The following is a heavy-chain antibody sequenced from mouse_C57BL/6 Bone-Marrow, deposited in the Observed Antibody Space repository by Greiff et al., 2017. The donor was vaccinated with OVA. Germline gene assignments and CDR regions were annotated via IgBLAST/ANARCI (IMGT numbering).Heavy chain of an antibody. J-gene: IGHJ2*01. Sequence: QVQLQQSGAELVRPGTSVKVSCKASGYAFTNYSIEWVKQRPGQGLEWIGVINPGSGGTNYNEKFKGKATLTADKSSSTAYMQLSSLTSEDSAVYVCAREAGMFDYWGQGTTLTVSS. D-gene: IGHD4-1*01. CDR3: AREAGMFDY. CDR2: INPGSGGT. CDR1: GYAFTNYS. V-gene: IGHV1-54*01.